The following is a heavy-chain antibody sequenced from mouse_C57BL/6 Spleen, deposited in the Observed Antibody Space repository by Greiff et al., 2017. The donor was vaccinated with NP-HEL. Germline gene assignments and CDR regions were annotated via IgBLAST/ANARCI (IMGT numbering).Heavy chain of an antibody. V-gene: IGHV1-78*01. CDR3: AIFPYYVYDRYFDG. CDR1: GYTFTDHT. Sequence: VQLQQSDAELVKPGASVKISCKVSGYTFTDHTIHWMKQRPEQGLEWIGYIYPRDGSTKYNEKFKGKATMTADKSSSTAYMQLNSRTSEDSAVYFCAIFPYYVYDRYFDGWGTGTTVTVSS. CDR2: IYPRDGST. D-gene: IGHD2-14*01. J-gene: IGHJ1*03.